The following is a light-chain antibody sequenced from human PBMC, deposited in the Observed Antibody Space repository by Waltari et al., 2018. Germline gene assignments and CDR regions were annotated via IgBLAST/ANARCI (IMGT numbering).Light chain of an antibody. CDR3: QSYDSSLSDSGV. J-gene: IGLJ3*02. CDR1: SSNIGAGYD. CDR2: GNN. Sequence: QSILTQPPSVSGAPGQKVTISCTGSSSNIGAGYDVHWYQQLPGAAPKLIIYGNNNRPSGVPDRFSGSKSGTSASLDITGLQTEDEADYYCQSYDSSLSDSGVFGGGTKVT. V-gene: IGLV1-40*01.